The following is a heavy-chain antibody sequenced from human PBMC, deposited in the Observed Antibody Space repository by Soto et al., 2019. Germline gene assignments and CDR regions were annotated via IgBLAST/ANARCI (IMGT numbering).Heavy chain of an antibody. CDR2: IRKDGSEK. CDR3: AGGICWVADL. V-gene: IGHV3-7*05. J-gene: IGHJ4*02. CDR1: GLTFDDYW. D-gene: IGHD2-15*01. Sequence: EVQLVESGGGLVRPGGSLRLSCAASGLTFDDYWMSWVRQAPGKGLEWVANIRKDGSEKNYVDSVKGRFTSSRDSARKALFLEMNSLRVDDTAVYFCAGGICWVADLWGPGTHVTVSS.